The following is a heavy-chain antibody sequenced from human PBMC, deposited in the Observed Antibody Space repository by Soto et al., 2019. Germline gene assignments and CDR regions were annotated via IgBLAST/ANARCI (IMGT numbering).Heavy chain of an antibody. CDR1: GGSFSGYY. Sequence: SETLSLTCAVYGGSFSGYYWSWIRQPPGKGLEWIGEINHSGSTNYNPSLKSRVTISVDTSKNQFSLKLSSVTAADTAVYYCARGGPGIVVVVAATVEARAFDIWGQGTMVTVSS. CDR2: INHSGST. D-gene: IGHD2-15*01. J-gene: IGHJ3*02. CDR3: ARGGPGIVVVVAATVEARAFDI. V-gene: IGHV4-34*01.